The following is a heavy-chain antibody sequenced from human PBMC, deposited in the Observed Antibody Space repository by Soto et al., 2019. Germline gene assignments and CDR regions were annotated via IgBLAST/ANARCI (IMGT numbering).Heavy chain of an antibody. CDR1: GYTFTGYY. Sequence: ASVKVSCKASGYTFTGYYMHWVRQAPGQGLEWMGWISAYNGNTNYAQKLQGRVTMTTDTSTSTAYMELRSLRSDDTAVYYCARVFQKNYYYYGMDVWGQGTTVTVSS. D-gene: IGHD3-3*01. J-gene: IGHJ6*02. CDR3: ARVFQKNYYYYGMDV. CDR2: ISAYNGNT. V-gene: IGHV1-18*04.